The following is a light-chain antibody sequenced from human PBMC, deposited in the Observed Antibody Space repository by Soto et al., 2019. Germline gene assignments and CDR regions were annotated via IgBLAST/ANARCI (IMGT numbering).Light chain of an antibody. J-gene: IGKJ1*01. CDR1: ETINNY. CDR3: QQSYTTPWT. CDR2: AAS. V-gene: IGKV1-39*01. Sequence: DIRMTQSPSSLSVSVGDGVTITCRASETINNYLNWYQQKPGRAPKLLIHAASTLQSGVPSRFSGSGSGTDFTLTISSLQPEDFATYSCQQSYTTPWTFGLGTRVVI.